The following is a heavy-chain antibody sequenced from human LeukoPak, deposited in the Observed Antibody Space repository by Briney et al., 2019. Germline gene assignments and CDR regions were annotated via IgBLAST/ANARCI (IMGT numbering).Heavy chain of an antibody. CDR2: INPSGGST. D-gene: IGHD5-12*01. CDR3: ASPASGYDYPYYYGMDV. Sequence: ASVKVSCKASGYTFTSYYMHWVRQAPGQGLEWMGIINPSGGSTSYAQKFQGRVTMTRDMSTSTVYMELSSLRSDDTAVYYCASPASGYDYPYYYGMDVWGQGTTVTVSS. V-gene: IGHV1-46*01. J-gene: IGHJ6*02. CDR1: GYTFTSYY.